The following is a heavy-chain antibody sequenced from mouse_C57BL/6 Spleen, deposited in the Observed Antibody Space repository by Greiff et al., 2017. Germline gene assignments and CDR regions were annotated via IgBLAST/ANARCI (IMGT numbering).Heavy chain of an antibody. CDR3: ARRDPFDY. CDR1: GYTFPSYT. V-gene: IGHV1-4*01. Sequence: QVQLQQPGAELARPGASVKMSCKASGYTFPSYTMHWVKQRPGQGLEWIGYINPSSGYTKYNQKFKDKATLTADKSSSTAYMQLSSLTSEDSAVYYCARRDPFDYWGQGTTLTVSS. J-gene: IGHJ2*01. CDR2: INPSSGYT. D-gene: IGHD3-3*01.